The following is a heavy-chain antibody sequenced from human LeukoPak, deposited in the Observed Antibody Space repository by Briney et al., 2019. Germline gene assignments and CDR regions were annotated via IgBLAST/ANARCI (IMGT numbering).Heavy chain of an antibody. CDR3: ARTSGWIDC. D-gene: IGHD6-19*01. Sequence: SQTLSLTCAISGDSVSSNSAAWNWIRPSPSGGLEWLGRTYYRSKWYNHYAVSVKGRISINPDTSKNQFSLQLSSVTPEDTAVYYCARTSGWIDCWGQGTLVTVSS. CDR1: GDSVSSNSAA. V-gene: IGHV6-1*01. J-gene: IGHJ4*02. CDR2: TYYRSKWYN.